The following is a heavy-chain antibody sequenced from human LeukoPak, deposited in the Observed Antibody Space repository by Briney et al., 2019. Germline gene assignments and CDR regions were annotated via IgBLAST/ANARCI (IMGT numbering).Heavy chain of an antibody. Sequence: GGSLRLSCSASGFTFSAYFMHWVRQAPGKGLEYVSSISSNEYDTYYADSVKGRFTISRDNSKNTLYLQMSSLRAEDTAVYYCVGDQVDDTGYLRWGQGTRVTVSA. J-gene: IGHJ4*02. CDR2: ISSNEYDT. D-gene: IGHD3-9*01. V-gene: IGHV3-64D*06. CDR3: VGDQVDDTGYLR. CDR1: GFTFSAYF.